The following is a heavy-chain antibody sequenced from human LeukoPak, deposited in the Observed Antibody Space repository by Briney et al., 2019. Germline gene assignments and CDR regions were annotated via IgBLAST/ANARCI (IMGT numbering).Heavy chain of an antibody. CDR3: ARTFL. CDR2: INSDGSST. CDR1: GFTFSTYA. V-gene: IGHV3-74*01. J-gene: IGHJ4*02. Sequence: PGGSLRLSCAASGFTFSTYAMSWVRQAPGKGLEWVSRINSDGSSTSYADSVKGRFTISRDNAKNTLYLQMNSLRAEDTAVYYCARTFLWGQGTLVTVSS.